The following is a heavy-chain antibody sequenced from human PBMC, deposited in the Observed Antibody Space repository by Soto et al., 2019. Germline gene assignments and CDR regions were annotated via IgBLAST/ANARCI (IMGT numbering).Heavy chain of an antibody. CDR2: ISGSGGST. CDR1: GFTFSSLA. CDR3: AAPFGWLQFVFDY. J-gene: IGHJ4*02. Sequence: GGSLRLSCAASGFTFSSLAMSWVRQAPGKGLEWVSAISGSGGSTYYADSVKGRFTISRDNSKNTLYLQMNSLRAEDTAVYYCAAPFGWLQFVFDYWGQGTLVTVSS. D-gene: IGHD5-12*01. V-gene: IGHV3-23*01.